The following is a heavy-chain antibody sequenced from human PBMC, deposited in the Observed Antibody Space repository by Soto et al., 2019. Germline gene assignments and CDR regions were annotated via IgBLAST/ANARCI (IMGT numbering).Heavy chain of an antibody. D-gene: IGHD1-26*01. Sequence: EVQLLESGGGLVQPGGSLRLSCAASGFTFSHYAMSWVLQAPGKGLEWVSSISSSGSSTYYADSVKGRVTISTDHSKNILYLQMDNLRVEDTARSYCAMAGELSYFDYRGQGTLVSVSS. CDR3: AMAGELSYFDY. J-gene: IGHJ4*02. V-gene: IGHV3-23*01. CDR2: ISSSGSST. CDR1: GFTFSHYA.